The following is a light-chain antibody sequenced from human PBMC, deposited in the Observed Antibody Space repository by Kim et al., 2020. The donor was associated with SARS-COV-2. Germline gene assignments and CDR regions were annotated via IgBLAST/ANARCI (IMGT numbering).Light chain of an antibody. CDR1: ALQKQY. V-gene: IGLV3-25*03. CDR3: QSTDSSGGYDWV. Sequence: PGQTARITCSGDALQKQYGYWYQQRPGQAPVLVIYKDSERPSGIPERFSGSSSGTTVTLTISGVQAEDEADYYCQSTDSSGGYDWVFGGGTQLTVL. CDR2: KDS. J-gene: IGLJ3*02.